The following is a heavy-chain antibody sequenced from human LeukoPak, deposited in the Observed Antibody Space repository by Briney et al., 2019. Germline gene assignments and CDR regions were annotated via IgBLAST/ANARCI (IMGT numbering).Heavy chain of an antibody. V-gene: IGHV3-21*01. D-gene: IGHD1-7*01. CDR3: PLELGEGFDY. CDR2: ISGTSSYI. CDR1: GFTFSSYS. Sequence: GGSLRLSCAASGFTFSSYSMNWVRQAPGKGLEWVSSISGTSSYIYYADSVKGRFTISRDNAKNSLYLQMNSLRAEDTAVYYCPLELGEGFDYWGQGTLVTVSS. J-gene: IGHJ4*02.